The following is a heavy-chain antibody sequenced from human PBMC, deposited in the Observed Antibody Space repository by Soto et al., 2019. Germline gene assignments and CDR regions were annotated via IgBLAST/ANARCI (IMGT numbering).Heavy chain of an antibody. CDR3: ARHSSGWYYFDY. D-gene: IGHD6-19*01. J-gene: IGHJ4*02. CDR1: GGCISSHY. Sequence: SETLSLTCTVSGGCISSHYWSGIRQPPGKGLEWIGYIYYSGSTNNNPSLSSRVTISVDTSKNQFSLKVSSVTAADTAVYYCARHSSGWYYFDYWGLGILVTVSS. V-gene: IGHV4-59*11. CDR2: IYYSGST.